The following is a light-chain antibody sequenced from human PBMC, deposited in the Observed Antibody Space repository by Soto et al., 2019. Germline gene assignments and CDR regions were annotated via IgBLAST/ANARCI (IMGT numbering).Light chain of an antibody. V-gene: IGLV2-14*01. CDR1: SSDVGGYNY. CDR3: SSYTSSTPGV. Sequence: QSALTQPASVSGSPGQSITISCTGTSSDVGGYNYVSWYQQHPGKAPKLMIYDVSNRPSGVSNRFSGSKSGNTDSLTISGLQAEDEADYYCSSYTSSTPGVFGGGTKRTVL. J-gene: IGLJ3*02. CDR2: DVS.